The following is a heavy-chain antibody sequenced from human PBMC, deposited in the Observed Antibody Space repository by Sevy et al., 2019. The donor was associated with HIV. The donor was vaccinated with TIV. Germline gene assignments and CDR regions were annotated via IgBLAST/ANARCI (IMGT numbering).Heavy chain of an antibody. Sequence: GGSLRLSCAASGFAFNDFAVNWVRQPLGEGLEWVAVISYDGTKKYYEVSMKGRFTISRDNSKNTLFLQMNSLRREDTAVYYCATSSLWGDSGISHPSFDSWGQGTLVTVSS. D-gene: IGHD1-26*01. CDR3: ATSSLWGDSGISHPSFDS. CDR2: ISYDGTKK. CDR1: GFAFNDFA. V-gene: IGHV3-30*04. J-gene: IGHJ4*02.